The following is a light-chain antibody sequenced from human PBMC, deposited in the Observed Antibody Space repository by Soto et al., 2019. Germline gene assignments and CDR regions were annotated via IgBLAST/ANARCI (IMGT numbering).Light chain of an antibody. CDR3: LQHHNHSWT. V-gene: IGKV1-17*02. CDR1: QGIRND. Sequence: DIQMTQSPSSLSASVGDRVTITCRASQGIRNDLGWYQQKAGKAPRRLIYGASTLQFGVPSRFSGPGSGTEFTLTISNLQPEDFATYYRLQHHNHSWTFGQGTKVEIK. CDR2: GAS. J-gene: IGKJ1*01.